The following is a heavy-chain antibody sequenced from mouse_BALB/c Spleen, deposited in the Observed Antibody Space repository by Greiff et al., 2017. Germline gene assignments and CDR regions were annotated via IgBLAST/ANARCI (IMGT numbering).Heavy chain of an antibody. CDR1: GFTFSSYG. J-gene: IGHJ3*01. D-gene: IGHD2-4*01. CDR3: ARHKGDYETWFAY. V-gene: IGHV5-6*01. Sequence: EVKLVESGGDLVKPGGSLKLSCAASGFTFSSYGMSWVRQTPDKRLEWVATISSGGSYTYYPESVKGRFTIARDNAKNTLYLQMSSLKSEDTAMYDGARHKGDYETWFAYWGQGTLVTVSA. CDR2: ISSGGSYT.